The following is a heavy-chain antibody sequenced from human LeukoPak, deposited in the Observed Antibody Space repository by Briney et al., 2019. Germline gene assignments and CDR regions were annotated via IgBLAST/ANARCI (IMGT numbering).Heavy chain of an antibody. V-gene: IGHV4-59*01. CDR2: IYYSGST. D-gene: IGHD3-10*01. Sequence: SETLSLTCTVSGGSISSYYWSWIRQPPGKGLEWIGYIYYSGSTNYNPSLKSRVTISVDTSKNQFSLKLSSVTAADTAVYYCAGRWVDKYYYGSGSYQYNWFDPWGQGTLVTVSS. CDR1: GGSISSYY. CDR3: AGRWVDKYYYGSGSYQYNWFDP. J-gene: IGHJ5*02.